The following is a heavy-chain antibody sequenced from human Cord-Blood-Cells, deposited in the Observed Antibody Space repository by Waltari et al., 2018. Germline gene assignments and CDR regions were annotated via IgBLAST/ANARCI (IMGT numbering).Heavy chain of an antibody. V-gene: IGHV1-69*01. J-gene: IGHJ4*02. CDR3: ARDRQFGRNYDILTGYYY. D-gene: IGHD3-9*01. Sequence: SYAISWVRQAPGQGLEWMGGIIPIFGTANYAQKFQGRVTITADESASTAYMELSSLRSEDTAVYYCARDRQFGRNYDILTGYYYWGQGTLVTVSS. CDR1: SYA. CDR2: IIPIFGTA.